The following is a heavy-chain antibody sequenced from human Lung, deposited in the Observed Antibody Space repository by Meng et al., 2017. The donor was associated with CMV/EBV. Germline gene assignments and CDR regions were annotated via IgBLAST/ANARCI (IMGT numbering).Heavy chain of an antibody. V-gene: IGHV3-21*01. CDR2: ISSGSSYI. Sequence: YSMNWVRQAPGKGLEWVSCISSGSSYIYYADSVKGRFTISRDNAKNSVYPQVNSLRAEDTAVYYCARGADGGYYGSGTSDNWFDPWGQGTLVTVSS. J-gene: IGHJ5*02. D-gene: IGHD3-10*01. CDR3: ARGADGGYYGSGTSDNWFDP. CDR1: YS.